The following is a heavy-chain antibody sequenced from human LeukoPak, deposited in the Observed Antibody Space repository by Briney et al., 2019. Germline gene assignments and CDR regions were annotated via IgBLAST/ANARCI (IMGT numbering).Heavy chain of an antibody. J-gene: IGHJ4*02. D-gene: IGHD6-19*01. CDR3: TTYRSGHY. CDR1: GFTFSDSD. CDR2: ISTKTNNYAT. Sequence: PGGSLRLSCAASGFTFSDSDIHWVRQASGKGLEWVGRISTKTNNYATAYTASVRGRFTISRDDSDNTACLQMNSLQIEDTAVYYCTTYRSGHYWGQGTLVTVSS. V-gene: IGHV3-73*01.